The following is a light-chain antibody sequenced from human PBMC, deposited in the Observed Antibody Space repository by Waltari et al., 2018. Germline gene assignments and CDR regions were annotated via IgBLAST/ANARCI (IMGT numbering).Light chain of an antibody. Sequence: QSVLTQPPSVSGAPGQRVPISCPGSSPTTGPGYVVHWYQQLPGTAPKLLIYVNTNRPSGVPDRFSGSRSGTSASLTITGLRPEDEADYYCQSYDSSLNGRVFGGGTKVTVL. CDR2: VNT. CDR3: QSYDSSLNGRV. V-gene: IGLV1-40*01. J-gene: IGLJ2*01. CDR1: SPTTGPGYV.